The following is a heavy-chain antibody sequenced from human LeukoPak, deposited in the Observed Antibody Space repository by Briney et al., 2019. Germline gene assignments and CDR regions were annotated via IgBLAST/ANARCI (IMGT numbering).Heavy chain of an antibody. Sequence: RSGGSLRLSCTASGFAVSSNYMIWVRQAPGKGLEWVSAISGSGGSTYYADSVKGRFTISRDNSKNTLYLQMNSLRAEDTAVYYCAKDQPGYSYGHDYYYYYMDVWGKGTTVTVSS. CDR1: GFAVSSNY. CDR2: ISGSGGST. J-gene: IGHJ6*03. V-gene: IGHV3-23*01. CDR3: AKDQPGYSYGHDYYYYYMDV. D-gene: IGHD5-18*01.